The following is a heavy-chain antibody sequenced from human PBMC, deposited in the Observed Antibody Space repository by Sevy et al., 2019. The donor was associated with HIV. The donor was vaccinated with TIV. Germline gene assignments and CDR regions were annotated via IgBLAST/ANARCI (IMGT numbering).Heavy chain of an antibody. V-gene: IGHV3-33*01. CDR1: GFTFRNHG. Sequence: GGSLRLSCAASGFTFRNHGMHWVRQAPGKGLEWVAVIWYDGSNKYYADPVKGRFTISRDNSKNTLFLQMDSLRSDDTAVYHWARIRGASSGPEYFDCWGPGTLVTVSS. D-gene: IGHD6-25*01. J-gene: IGHJ4*02. CDR2: IWYDGSNK. CDR3: ARIRGASSGPEYFDC.